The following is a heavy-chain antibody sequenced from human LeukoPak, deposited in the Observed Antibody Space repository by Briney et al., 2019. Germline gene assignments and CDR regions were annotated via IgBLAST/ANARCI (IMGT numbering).Heavy chain of an antibody. Sequence: PGGSLRLSCAASGFTFSSYAMSWVRQAPGEGLEWVSAISGSGGSTYYADSVKGRFTISRDNSKNTLYLQMNSLRAEDTAVYYCAKDRESEMATISPLGPWGQGTLVTVSS. J-gene: IGHJ5*02. CDR1: GFTFSSYA. D-gene: IGHD5-24*01. V-gene: IGHV3-23*01. CDR3: AKDRESEMATISPLGP. CDR2: ISGSGGST.